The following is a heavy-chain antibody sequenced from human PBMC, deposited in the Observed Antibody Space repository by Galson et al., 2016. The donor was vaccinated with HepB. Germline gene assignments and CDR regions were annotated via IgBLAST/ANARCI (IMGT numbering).Heavy chain of an antibody. Sequence: TLSLTCSVSGGSISSATYSWSWIRQPAGKGLEWIGRLYSSGSTSYNPSLKSRVTISVDTSKNLFSLKLSSVTAADTAVYSCAREWRMTARPDVIFDSWGQGTRATVSS. CDR2: LYSSGST. CDR3: AREWRMTARPDVIFDS. D-gene: IGHD2-8*01. CDR1: GGSISSATYS. J-gene: IGHJ4*02. V-gene: IGHV4-61*02.